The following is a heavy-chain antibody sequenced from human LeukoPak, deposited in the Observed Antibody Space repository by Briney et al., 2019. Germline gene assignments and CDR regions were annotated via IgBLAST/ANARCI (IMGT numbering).Heavy chain of an antibody. V-gene: IGHV3-23*01. J-gene: IGHJ4*02. Sequence: PGGSLRLSCAASGFTFSSNGMSWGSQDPGKGLEWVSGISDSGGSTYYAESVKGRFTISRDNTKTKLYLEMNSLRTEATTVYYCENVGESNYGFVTGYDRPYYFVYGGQGTLVTVSS. CDR3: ENVGESNYGFVTGYDRPYYFVY. CDR1: GFTFSSNG. D-gene: IGHD3-9*01. CDR2: ISDSGGST.